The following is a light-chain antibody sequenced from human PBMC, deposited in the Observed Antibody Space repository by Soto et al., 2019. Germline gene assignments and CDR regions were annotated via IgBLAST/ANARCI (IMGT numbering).Light chain of an antibody. Sequence: LPAPLSLSPGERATLSCLASQTVSTYLAWFQQKPGQAPRLLIYDASKRATGIPDRFSGSGSGTDFTLTISRLEPEDFAVYYCQQYGSSPKTFGQGTKVDIK. CDR2: DAS. CDR3: QQYGSSPKT. J-gene: IGKJ1*01. CDR1: QTVSTY. V-gene: IGKV3-20*01.